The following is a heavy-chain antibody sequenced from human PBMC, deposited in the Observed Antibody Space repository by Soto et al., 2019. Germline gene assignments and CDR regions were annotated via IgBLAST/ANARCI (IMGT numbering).Heavy chain of an antibody. CDR3: ATLVVVAATYNWFDP. Sequence: GGSLRLSCASSGFSFSNSAMTWVRQAPGKGLEWLSAISVSGDSTYYADSVKGRFTISRDNSKNTLYLQVNSLRVEDTAVYYCATLVVVAATYNWFDPWGQGTLVTVS. J-gene: IGHJ5*02. D-gene: IGHD2-15*01. CDR2: ISVSGDST. CDR1: GFSFSNSA. V-gene: IGHV3-23*01.